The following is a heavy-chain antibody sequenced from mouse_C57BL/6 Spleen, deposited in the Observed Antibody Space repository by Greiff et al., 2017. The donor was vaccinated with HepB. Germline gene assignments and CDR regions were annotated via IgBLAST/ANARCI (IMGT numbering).Heavy chain of an antibody. CDR2: IYPGDGDT. D-gene: IGHD1-1*01. CDR1: GYAFSSYW. CDR3: ARCGTTVPFDY. Sequence: QVQLKQSGAELVKPGASVKISCKASGYAFSSYWMNWVKQRPGKGLEWIGQIYPGDGDTNYNGKFKGKATLTADKSSSTAYMQLSSLTSEDSAVYFCARCGTTVPFDYWGQGTTLTVSS. J-gene: IGHJ2*01. V-gene: IGHV1-80*01.